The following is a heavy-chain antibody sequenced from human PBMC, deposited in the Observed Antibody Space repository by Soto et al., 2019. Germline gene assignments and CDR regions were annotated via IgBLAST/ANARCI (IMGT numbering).Heavy chain of an antibody. V-gene: IGHV2-26*01. CDR3: ARIGESGYYEYYFDY. J-gene: IGHJ4*02. D-gene: IGHD3-22*01. CDR1: GFSLSNARMG. Sequence: QVTLKESGPVLVKPTETLTLTCTVSGFSLSNARMGVSWIRQPPGKALDWLAHIFLNDEKSYSTSLKSRPTISKDTSKSQVVLTMTNMDPVDTATYYCARIGESGYYEYYFDYWGQGTLVTVSS. CDR2: IFLNDEK.